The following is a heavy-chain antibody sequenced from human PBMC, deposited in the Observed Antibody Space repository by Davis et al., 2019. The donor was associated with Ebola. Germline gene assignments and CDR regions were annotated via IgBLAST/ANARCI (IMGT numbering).Heavy chain of an antibody. J-gene: IGHJ3*02. CDR3: ARDTRPCGGDCYDDTFDM. V-gene: IGHV4-59*12. CDR2: IHHGGSA. Sequence: PSETLSLTCTVSGVSITTYFWSWIRQPPGKGLEWVGYIHHGGSANSNPSLKSRVTFSIDTSKSQVSPKLTSVTAADTAVYYCARDTRPCGGDCYDDTFDMWGQGTMVIVSS. D-gene: IGHD2-21*01. CDR1: GVSITTYF.